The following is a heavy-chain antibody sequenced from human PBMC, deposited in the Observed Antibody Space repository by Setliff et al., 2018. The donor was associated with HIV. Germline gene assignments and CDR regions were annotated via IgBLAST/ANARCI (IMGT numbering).Heavy chain of an antibody. J-gene: IGHJ6*02. Sequence: LSLSCAASGFRFSDYYMNWIRQAPGKGLEWISSISSSGRTIKYADSVKGRFTISRDNAKRSLYLQMNSLRVEDTAVYYCARDYLYYNLYNGSPVYGMDVWGQGTTVTVSS. CDR1: GFRFSDYY. D-gene: IGHD3-3*01. V-gene: IGHV3-11*04. CDR2: ISSSGRTI. CDR3: ARDYLYYNLYNGSPVYGMDV.